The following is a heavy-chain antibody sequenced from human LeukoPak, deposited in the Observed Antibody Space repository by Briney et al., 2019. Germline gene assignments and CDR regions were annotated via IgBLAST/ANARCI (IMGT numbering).Heavy chain of an antibody. CDR1: GGSVSSGSYY. Sequence: SETLSLTCTASGGSVSSGSYYWSWIRQPPGKGLEWIGYISYSGGTNYNPSLKSRVTISVDTSKNQFSLKLSSVTAADTAVYYCARGFDWLLSSYFDYWGQGTLVTVSS. CDR2: ISYSGGT. J-gene: IGHJ4*02. CDR3: ARGFDWLLSSYFDY. V-gene: IGHV4-61*01. D-gene: IGHD3-9*01.